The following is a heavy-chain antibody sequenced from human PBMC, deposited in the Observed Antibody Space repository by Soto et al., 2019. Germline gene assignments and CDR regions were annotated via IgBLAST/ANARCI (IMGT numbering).Heavy chain of an antibody. Sequence: QVQLVQSGAEVKKPGASVKVSCKASGYTFPSYYMHWVRQAPGQGLEWMGIINPSGGSTSYAQKLQGRVTMTRDTSTSTVYMELSSLRSEDTAVYYCAREDYVGNDGNDYWGQGTLVTVSS. J-gene: IGHJ4*02. V-gene: IGHV1-46*01. D-gene: IGHD4-17*01. CDR2: INPSGGST. CDR3: AREDYVGNDGNDY. CDR1: GYTFPSYY.